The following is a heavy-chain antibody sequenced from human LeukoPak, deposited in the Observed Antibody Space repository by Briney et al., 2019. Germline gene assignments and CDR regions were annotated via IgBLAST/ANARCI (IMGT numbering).Heavy chain of an antibody. CDR2: INPNSGGT. D-gene: IGHD3-10*01. Sequence: GASVKVSCKASGYTFTGYYMHWVRQAPGQGLEWMGWINPNSGGTNYAQKFQGRVTMTRDTSISTACMELSRLRSDDTAVYYCARYYYGSGSYSDYWGQGTLVTVSS. V-gene: IGHV1-2*02. J-gene: IGHJ4*02. CDR1: GYTFTGYY. CDR3: ARYYYGSGSYSDY.